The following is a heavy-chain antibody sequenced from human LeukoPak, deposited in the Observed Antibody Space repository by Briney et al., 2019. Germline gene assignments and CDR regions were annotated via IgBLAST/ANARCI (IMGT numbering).Heavy chain of an antibody. CDR3: ARVSFYSSSSSY. Sequence: HRASVKVSCKASGYTFTGYYMHWVRQAPGQGLEWMGRINPNSGGTNYAQKFQGRVTMTRDTSISTAYMELSRLRSDDTAVYYCARVSFYSSSSSYWGQGTLVTVSS. CDR1: GYTFTGYY. D-gene: IGHD6-6*01. CDR2: INPNSGGT. V-gene: IGHV1-2*06. J-gene: IGHJ4*02.